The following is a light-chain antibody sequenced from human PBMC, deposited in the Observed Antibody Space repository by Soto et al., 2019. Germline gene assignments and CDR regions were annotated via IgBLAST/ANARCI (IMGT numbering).Light chain of an antibody. CDR2: CAS. CDR1: QSVLSSSDNKNY. V-gene: IGKV4-1*01. J-gene: IGKJ2*01. Sequence: DIVMTQSPDSLAVSLGERATVNCKSSQSVLSSSDNKNYLAWYQQKLGQSPKLLIYCASTRESGVPDRFSGSGSGTDFTLTISSLQAEDVAVYYCQQYDSAPYTFGQGTKLGIK. CDR3: QQYDSAPYT.